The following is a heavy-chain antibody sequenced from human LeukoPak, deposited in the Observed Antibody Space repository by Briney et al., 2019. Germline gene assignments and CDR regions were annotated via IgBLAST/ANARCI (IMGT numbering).Heavy chain of an antibody. J-gene: IGHJ4*02. V-gene: IGHV3-23*01. D-gene: IGHD3-10*01. CDR2: ISGSGGST. CDR1: GFTFSSYA. CDR3: AKDMGVVRGVIITREETLLDY. Sequence: PGGSLRLSCAASGFTFSSYAMSWVRQAPGKGLEWVSAISGSGGSTYYADSVKGRFTISRDNSKNTLYLQMNSLRAEDTAVYYCAKDMGVVRGVIITREETLLDYWGQGTLVTVSS.